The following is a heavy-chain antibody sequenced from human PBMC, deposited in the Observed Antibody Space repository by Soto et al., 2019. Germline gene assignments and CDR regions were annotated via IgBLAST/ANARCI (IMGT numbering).Heavy chain of an antibody. V-gene: IGHV3-53*02. CDR2: IYSNGDT. D-gene: IGHD2-8*01. CDR3: ARKSDSSPVPEADGV. J-gene: IGHJ2*01. Sequence: EVQLVETGGGLIQPGGSLRLSCAASGFSVGSNYMTWVRQSPGKGLEWVSLIYSNGDTDYADSVKGRFSISRDNFKNTLYLQMNNLRAEGTAVYHCARKSDSSPVPEADGVWGRGPLVTVSS. CDR1: GFSVGSNY.